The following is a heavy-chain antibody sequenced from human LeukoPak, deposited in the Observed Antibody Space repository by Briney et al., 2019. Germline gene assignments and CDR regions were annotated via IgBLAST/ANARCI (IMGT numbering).Heavy chain of an antibody. CDR1: GFTFSDYY. D-gene: IGHD3-3*01. Sequence: GGSLRLSCAASGFTFSDYYMSWIRQAPGKGLEWVSYISSSGNTIYYADSVKGRFTISRDNAKNSLYLQMNSLRAEDTAVYYCATSPHTIFGVVTKGYWGQGTLVTVSS. V-gene: IGHV3-11*04. CDR3: ATSPHTIFGVVTKGY. J-gene: IGHJ4*02. CDR2: ISSSGNTI.